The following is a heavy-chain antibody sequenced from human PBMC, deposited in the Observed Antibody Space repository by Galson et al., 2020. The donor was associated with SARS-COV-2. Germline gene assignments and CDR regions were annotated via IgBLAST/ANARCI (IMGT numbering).Heavy chain of an antibody. CDR3: TRRRQCSDGTCYGMDV. CDR1: GFTFSNYV. D-gene: IGHD2-15*01. CDR2: ISYDGSKK. V-gene: IGHV3-30*14. J-gene: IGHJ6*02. Sequence: GGSLRLSCAASGFTFSNYVMHWVRQAPGKGLEWVAVISYDGSKKYYADSVRGRFTISRDNSKNTLYLQMNSLRPEDTAVYYCTRRRQCSDGTCYGMDVWGQGTTVTVSS.